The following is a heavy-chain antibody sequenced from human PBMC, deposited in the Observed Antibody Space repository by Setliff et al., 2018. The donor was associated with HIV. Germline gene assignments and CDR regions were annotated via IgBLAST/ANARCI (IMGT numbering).Heavy chain of an antibody. CDR1: GESFSGYY. CDR3: ARVWIHYGADIPRFDP. Sequence: SETLSLTCAVYGESFSGYYWSGIRQPAGKGLEWRGEINHSGRAKYNPSLKSRVTLSVDTSKNQFSLKLTSVTAADTAVYYCARVWIHYGADIPRFDPWGRGLLVTVSS. CDR2: INHSGRA. D-gene: IGHD4-17*01. V-gene: IGHV4-34*01. J-gene: IGHJ5*02.